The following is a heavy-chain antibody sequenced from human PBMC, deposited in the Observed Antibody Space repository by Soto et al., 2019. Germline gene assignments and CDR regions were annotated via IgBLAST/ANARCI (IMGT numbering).Heavy chain of an antibody. Sequence: VQLVESGGGLVKPGGSLRLSCAASGFTFSNAWMSWVRQAPGKGLEWVGRIKSKTDGGTTDYAAPVKGRFTISRDDSKNTLYLQMNSLKTEDTAVYYCTTDDYDFWSGYAVDYWGQGTLVTVSS. J-gene: IGHJ4*02. D-gene: IGHD3-3*01. CDR2: IKSKTDGGTT. CDR1: GFTFSNAW. CDR3: TTDDYDFWSGYAVDY. V-gene: IGHV3-15*01.